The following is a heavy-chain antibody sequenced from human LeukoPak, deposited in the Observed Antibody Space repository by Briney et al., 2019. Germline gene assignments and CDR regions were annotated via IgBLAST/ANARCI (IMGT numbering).Heavy chain of an antibody. CDR2: IYYSGST. CDR1: GGSISSYY. V-gene: IGHV4-59*08. D-gene: IGHD1-26*01. J-gene: IGHJ4*02. Sequence: SETLSLTCTDSGGSISSYYWSWIRQPPGKGLEWIGYIYYSGSTNYNPSLKSRVTISVDTSKNQFSLKLSSVTAADTAVYYCARAHSGSYYNFDYWGQGTLVTVSS. CDR3: ARAHSGSYYNFDY.